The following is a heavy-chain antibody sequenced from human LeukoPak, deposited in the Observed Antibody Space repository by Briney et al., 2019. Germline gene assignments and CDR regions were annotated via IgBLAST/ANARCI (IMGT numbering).Heavy chain of an antibody. CDR2: IIPIFGTA. J-gene: IGHJ6*03. CDR3: ARDPSYSGYPYYYYMDV. CDR1: GGTFSSYA. Sequence: SVKVSCKASGGTFSSYAISWVRQAPGQGLEWMGGIIPIFGTANYAQKFQGRDTITADESTSTAYMELSSLRSEDTAVYYCARDPSYSGYPYYYYMDVWGKGTTVTVSS. V-gene: IGHV1-69*13. D-gene: IGHD5-12*01.